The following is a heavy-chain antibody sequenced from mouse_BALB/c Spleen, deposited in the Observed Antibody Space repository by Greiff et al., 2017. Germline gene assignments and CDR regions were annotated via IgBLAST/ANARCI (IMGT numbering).Heavy chain of an antibody. CDR3: ARRVWSYYFDY. CDR1: GYTFTDYW. D-gene: IGHD2-10*02. J-gene: IGHJ2*01. Sequence: QVQLQQPGAELVMPGASVKMSCKASGYTFTDYWMHWVKQRPGQGLEWIGAIDTSDSYTSYNQEFKGKATLTVDESSSTAYMQLSSLTSEDSAVYYCARRVWSYYFDYWGQGTTLTVSS. CDR2: IDTSDSYT. V-gene: IGHV1-69*01.